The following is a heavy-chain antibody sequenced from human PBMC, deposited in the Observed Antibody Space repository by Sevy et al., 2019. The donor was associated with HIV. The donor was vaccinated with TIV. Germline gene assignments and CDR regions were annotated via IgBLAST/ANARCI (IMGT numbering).Heavy chain of an antibody. CDR1: GYTFTSYG. CDR3: ARNDLGYCSGGSCYGRSPFDY. D-gene: IGHD2-15*01. J-gene: IGHJ4*02. CDR2: ISAYNGNT. V-gene: IGHV1-18*01. Sequence: ASVKVSCKASGYTFTSYGISWVRQAPGQGLEWMGWISAYNGNTNYAQTLQGRVTMTTDTSTSTAYMEVRSLRSDDTAVYYCARNDLGYCSGGSCYGRSPFDYWGQGTLVTVSS.